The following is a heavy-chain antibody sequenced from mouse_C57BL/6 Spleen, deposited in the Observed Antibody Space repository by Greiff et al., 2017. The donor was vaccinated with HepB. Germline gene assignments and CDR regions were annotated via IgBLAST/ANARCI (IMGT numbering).Heavy chain of an antibody. J-gene: IGHJ4*01. CDR3: ARREDYAMDY. Sequence: EVKLVESGGGLVKPGGSLKLSCAASGFTFSSYAMSWVRQTPEKRLEWVATISDGGSYTYYPDNVKGRFTISRDNAKNNLYLQMSHLKSEDTAMYYCARREDYAMDYWGQGTSVTVSS. V-gene: IGHV5-4*03. CDR2: ISDGGSYT. CDR1: GFTFSSYA.